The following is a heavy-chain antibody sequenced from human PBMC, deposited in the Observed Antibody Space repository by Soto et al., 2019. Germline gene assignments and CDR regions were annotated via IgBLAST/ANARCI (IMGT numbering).Heavy chain of an antibody. CDR1: GFTFSANA. CDR2: IAYDGTIK. J-gene: IGHJ4*02. V-gene: IGHV3-30-3*01. CDR3: ARDKIKGAPDYLDS. Sequence: QEQLVESGGGVVQPGRSLTLSCAASGFTFSANAMHWVRQAPGKGLEWVAVIAYDGTIKIYRDSVKGRFTISRDDSKSTLYLQMNSLRPEERAVYYCARDKIKGAPDYLDSWGQGTRVTVSS.